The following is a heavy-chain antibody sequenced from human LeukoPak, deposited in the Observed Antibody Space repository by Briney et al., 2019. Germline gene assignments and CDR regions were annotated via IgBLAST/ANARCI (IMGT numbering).Heavy chain of an antibody. J-gene: IGHJ6*03. CDR2: IRYDGSNK. Sequence: PGGSLRLSCAASGFTFSSYGMHWVRQVPGKGLEWVAFIRYDGSNKYYADSVKGRFTISRDNSKNTLYLQMNSLRAEDTAVYYCARGAMELVRGVPPYYYYYYMDVWGKGTTVTVSS. CDR1: GFTFSSYG. CDR3: ARGAMELVRGVPPYYYYYYMDV. V-gene: IGHV3-30*02. D-gene: IGHD3-10*01.